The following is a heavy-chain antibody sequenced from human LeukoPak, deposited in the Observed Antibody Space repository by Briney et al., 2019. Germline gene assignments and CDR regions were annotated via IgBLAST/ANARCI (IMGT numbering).Heavy chain of an antibody. V-gene: IGHV3-48*03. CDR1: GFTFSSYE. J-gene: IGHJ3*02. Sequence: GGSLRLSCAASGFTFSSYEMNWVRQAPGKGLEWVSYISSSGSTIYYADSVKGRFTISRDNAKNSLYLQMNSLRAEDTAVYYCARDRGTIRLDDAFDIWGQGTMVTVSS. D-gene: IGHD3-16*01. CDR3: ARDRGTIRLDDAFDI. CDR2: ISSSGSTI.